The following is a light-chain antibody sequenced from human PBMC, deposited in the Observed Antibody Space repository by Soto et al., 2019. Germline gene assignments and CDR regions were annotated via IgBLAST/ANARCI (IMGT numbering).Light chain of an antibody. CDR1: QSAGSD. J-gene: IGKJ4*01. CDR2: DIF. V-gene: IGKV3D-15*01. CDR3: QQYNSWPLT. Sequence: EIVMTQSQATLSVSPGEIATLSCRASQSAGSDLAWYQQKPGQAPRLVIYDIFTWATGVPTRISGSGSGTEFTLTISSLQSEDFAVYYCQQYNSWPLTFGGGTKVEIK.